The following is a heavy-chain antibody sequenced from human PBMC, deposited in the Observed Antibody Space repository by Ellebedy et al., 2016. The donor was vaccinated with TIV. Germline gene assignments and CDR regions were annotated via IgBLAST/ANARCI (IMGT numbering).Heavy chain of an antibody. V-gene: IGHV3-30*18. CDR2: ISSDGISK. Sequence: GGSLRLSCAASGFTFRSYGMHWVRQAPGKGLEWVAVISSDGISKNYADSAKGRFTISRDNSKNTLFLQVNSLRPDDTAVYYCAKDLGRWLDYFDYWGQGTLVTVSS. CDR1: GFTFRSYG. D-gene: IGHD6-19*01. J-gene: IGHJ4*02. CDR3: AKDLGRWLDYFDY.